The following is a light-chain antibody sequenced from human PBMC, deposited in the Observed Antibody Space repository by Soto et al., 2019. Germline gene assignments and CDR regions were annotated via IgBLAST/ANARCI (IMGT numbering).Light chain of an antibody. Sequence: QSVLTQPPSASGTPGQRITISCSGSSSNIGDNPVNWYQQLPGAAPELLIYINDQRPSGVPDRFSGSKSGTSASLAISGLQPEDEADYYCAAWDDSLNALFGTGTKVTVL. J-gene: IGLJ1*01. CDR2: IND. V-gene: IGLV1-44*01. CDR3: AAWDDSLNAL. CDR1: SSNIGDNP.